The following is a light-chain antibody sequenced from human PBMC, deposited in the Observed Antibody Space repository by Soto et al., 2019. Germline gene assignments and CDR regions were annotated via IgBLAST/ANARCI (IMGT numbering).Light chain of an antibody. J-gene: IGLJ1*01. Sequence: QSVLTQPSCVSGSTGQSITISCTGTSSDVGGYNYVAWYQQHPGKAPKLMIYEVSNRPSGVSNRFSGSKSGNTASLTISGLQAEDEADYYCSSYTRSSTYVFGTAPKVTVL. V-gene: IGLV2-14*01. CDR3: SSYTRSSTYV. CDR1: SSDVGGYNY. CDR2: EVS.